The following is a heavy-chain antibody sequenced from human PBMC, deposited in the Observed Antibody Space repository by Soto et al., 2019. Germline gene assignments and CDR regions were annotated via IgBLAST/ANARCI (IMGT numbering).Heavy chain of an antibody. V-gene: IGHV3-23*01. CDR2: ISGSGDST. D-gene: IGHD5-12*01. Sequence: PGGSLRLSCAASGFTFSTYAMIWVRQAPGKGLEWVSAISGSGDSTYYADSVEGRFTISRDNSKNTLYLQMSSLRAEDTAIYYCAKDSFINLRGYDSYWGQGTLVTVSS. CDR3: AKDSFINLRGYDSY. J-gene: IGHJ4*02. CDR1: GFTFSTYA.